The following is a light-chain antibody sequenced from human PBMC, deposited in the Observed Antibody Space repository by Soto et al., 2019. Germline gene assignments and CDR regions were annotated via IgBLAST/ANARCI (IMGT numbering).Light chain of an antibody. Sequence: QAVVTQSPSASASLGASVKLTCTLSSGYSTNAIAWHQQPSEKGPRFLMKINYDGTHSKGDGFFDRFSGSSSGAERHLSISSLQSEDEADYYCQSLGTGIQVFGGGTKLTVL. V-gene: IGLV4-69*01. CDR3: QSLGTGIQV. CDR2: INYDGTH. J-gene: IGLJ3*02. CDR1: SGYSTNA.